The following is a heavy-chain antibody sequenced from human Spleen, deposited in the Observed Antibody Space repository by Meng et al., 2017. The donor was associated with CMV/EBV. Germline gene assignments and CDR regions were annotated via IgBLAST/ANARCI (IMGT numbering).Heavy chain of an antibody. J-gene: IGHJ6*02. CDR1: GFTFSNAW. V-gene: IGHV3-15*01. D-gene: IGHD6-6*01. CDR2: SKSKTDGGTT. CDR3: ARESSSSFVLDV. Sequence: GGSLRLSCAASGFTFSNAWMSWVRQAPGKGLEWVGRSKSKTDGGTTDYAAPVKGRFTISRDDSKNTLYLQMNSLKTEDTAVYYCARESSSSFVLDVWGQGTTVTVSS.